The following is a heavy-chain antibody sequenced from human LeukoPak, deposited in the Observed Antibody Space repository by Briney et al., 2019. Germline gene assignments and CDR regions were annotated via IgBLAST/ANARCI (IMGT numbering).Heavy chain of an antibody. D-gene: IGHD4-17*01. Sequence: GGSLRLSCSASGFIFNTFGMNWVRQAPGKGLEWVLSITSTTTYTYYADSVKGRFTISRDNAKNSLFLQMNSLRAEDTAVYYCASGHHFDYDTADYFDYWGQGTLVTVSS. J-gene: IGHJ4*02. CDR2: ITSTTTYT. CDR3: ASGHHFDYDTADYFDY. CDR1: GFIFNTFG. V-gene: IGHV3-21*01.